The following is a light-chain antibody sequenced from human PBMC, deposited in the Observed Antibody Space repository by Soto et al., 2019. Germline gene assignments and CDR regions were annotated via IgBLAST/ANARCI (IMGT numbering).Light chain of an antibody. V-gene: IGLV1-44*01. CDR2: RTT. J-gene: IGLJ3*02. Sequence: QLVLTQPPSTSGTPGQRISISCSGSGSNLGTNTVTWYRQLPGTAPKLLIYRTTQRPSGVPDRFSGSKSGTSGSLAISGLQSDDEADYYCASWDDSLHGVVFGGGTKVTVL. CDR3: ASWDDSLHGVV. CDR1: GSNLGTNT.